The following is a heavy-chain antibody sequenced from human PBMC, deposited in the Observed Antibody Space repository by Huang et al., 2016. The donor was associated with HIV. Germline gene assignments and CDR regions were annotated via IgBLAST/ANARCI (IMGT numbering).Heavy chain of an antibody. V-gene: IGHV1-18*01. D-gene: IGHD2-2*01. CDR3: ARDSPLLGVVIVVVPTAPNAFDI. CDR2: ISAYNGVT. J-gene: IGHJ3*02. Sequence: QVQLVQSGVEVKKPGASVKVSCKASGYTFTSYGISWVRQAPGQGLEWMGWISAYNGVTNYAQNVQGRVTMNTDTSTSTAYMELRSLRSDDTAVYYCARDSPLLGVVIVVVPTAPNAFDIWGQGTMVTVSS. CDR1: GYTFTSYG.